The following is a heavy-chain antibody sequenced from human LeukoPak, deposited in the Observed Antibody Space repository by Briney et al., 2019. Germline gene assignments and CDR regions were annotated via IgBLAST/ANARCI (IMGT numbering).Heavy chain of an antibody. CDR2: IYYSGIT. CDR1: GGSISSSSYY. Sequence: PSDTLSLTCTVSGGSISSSSYYWGWIRQPPAKGLEWIENIYYSGITYSNPSLNSRDTISVDTSNNQFSLELTSVPPAAPALHYCASYGGTPRAFDYWGEGTLVTVPS. D-gene: IGHD4-23*01. V-gene: IGHV4-39*01. CDR3: ASYGGTPRAFDY. J-gene: IGHJ4*02.